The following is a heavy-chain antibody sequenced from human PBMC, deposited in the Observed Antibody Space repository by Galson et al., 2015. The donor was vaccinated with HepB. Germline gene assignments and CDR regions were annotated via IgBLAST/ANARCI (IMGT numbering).Heavy chain of an antibody. Sequence: SLRLSCAVSGFTYSNYWMSWVRQAPGRGPEWVANIKYDGSEKYYVRSVEGRFTVSRDNAQNSLYLHMSSLRAEDTAVYYCARGWDIEVTANFDYWGQGALVTVSS. D-gene: IGHD2-21*02. CDR1: GFTYSNYW. V-gene: IGHV3-7*03. CDR3: ARGWDIEVTANFDY. J-gene: IGHJ4*02. CDR2: IKYDGSEK.